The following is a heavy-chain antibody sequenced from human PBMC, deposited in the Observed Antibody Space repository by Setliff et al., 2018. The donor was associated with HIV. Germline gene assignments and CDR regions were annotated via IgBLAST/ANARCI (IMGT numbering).Heavy chain of an antibody. V-gene: IGHV1-3*01. Sequence: ASVKVSCKASGYTFTSYAMHWVRQAPGQRLEWMGWINAGNGNTKYSQKFQGRVTMTRDTSTSTVYMELSGLKSEDTAMYYRARGKQMSRRSDAFDIWGQGTKVTVS. J-gene: IGHJ3*02. D-gene: IGHD6-6*01. CDR1: GYTFTSYA. CDR3: ARGKQMSRRSDAFDI. CDR2: INAGNGNT.